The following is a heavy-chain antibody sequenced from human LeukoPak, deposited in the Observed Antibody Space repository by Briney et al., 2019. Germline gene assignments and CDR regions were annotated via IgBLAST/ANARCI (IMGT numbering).Heavy chain of an antibody. V-gene: IGHV3-20*04. J-gene: IGHJ4*02. CDR3: ARNPGIAVAGTPLDY. CDR1: GGSFSGYY. D-gene: IGHD6-19*01. Sequence: PSETLSLTCAVYGGSFSGYYWSWIRQPPGKGLEWVSGINWNGGSTGYADSVKGRFTISRDNAKNSLYLQMNSLRAEDTALYYCARNPGIAVAGTPLDYWGQGTLVTVSS. CDR2: INWNGGST.